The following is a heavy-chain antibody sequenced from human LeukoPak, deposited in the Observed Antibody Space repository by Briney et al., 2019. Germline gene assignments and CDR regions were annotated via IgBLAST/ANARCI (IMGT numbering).Heavy chain of an antibody. CDR3: SRDTADDAFDI. CDR2: ISSSSGTI. J-gene: IGHJ3*02. CDR1: GFTFSSYS. V-gene: IGHV3-48*01. Sequence: PGGSLRLSCAGSGFTFSSYSMSWVRQAPGKGLEWLSYISSSSGTIYYADSVKGRFTISRDNAKNSLYLQMNSLRAEDTAVYYCSRDTADDAFDIWGQGTMVTVSS.